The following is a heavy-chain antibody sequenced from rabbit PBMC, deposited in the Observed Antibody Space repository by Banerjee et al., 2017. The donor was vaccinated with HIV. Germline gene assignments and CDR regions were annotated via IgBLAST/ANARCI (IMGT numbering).Heavy chain of an antibody. J-gene: IGHJ4*01. Sequence: QSLEESGGDLVKPGASLTLTCTASRFSFSGTYWICWVRQAPGKGLEWIACIDVVNSGDTYYASWAKGRFTISETSSTTVTLQMTSLTAADTATYFCARDGWGITAFNLWGQGTLVTVS. D-gene: IGHD4-1*01. V-gene: IGHV1S40*01. CDR3: ARDGWGITAFNL. CDR2: IDVVNSGDT. CDR1: RFSFSGTYW.